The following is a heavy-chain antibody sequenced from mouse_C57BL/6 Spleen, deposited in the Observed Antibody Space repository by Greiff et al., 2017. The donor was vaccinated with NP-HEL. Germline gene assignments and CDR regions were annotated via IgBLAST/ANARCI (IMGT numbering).Heavy chain of an antibody. CDR3: AYYSNQGDFDV. D-gene: IGHD2-5*01. J-gene: IGHJ1*03. CDR1: GYTFTSYW. Sequence: QVQLQQPGAELVKPGASVKLSCKASGYTFTSYWMQWVKQRPGQGLEWIGEIDPSDSYTNYNQKFKGKATLPVDTSSSTAYMQLSSLTSEDSAVYYCAYYSNQGDFDVWGTGTTVTVSS. CDR2: IDPSDSYT. V-gene: IGHV1-50*01.